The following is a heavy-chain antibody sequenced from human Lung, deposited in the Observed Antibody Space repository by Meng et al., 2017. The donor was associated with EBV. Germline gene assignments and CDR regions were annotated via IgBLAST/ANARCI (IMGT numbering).Heavy chain of an antibody. CDR1: GGSFSGYY. J-gene: IGHJ5*02. Sequence: VPLQESGPGLVKPSQPLSLTCAVYGGSFSGYYWSWIRQPPGKGLEWIGEINHSGSTNYNPSLKSRVTISVDTSKNQFSLKLSSVTAADTAVYYCARGFVKYTVTRVGNWFDPWGQGTLVTVSS. V-gene: IGHV4-34*09. CDR3: ARGFVKYTVTRVGNWFDP. CDR2: INHSGST. D-gene: IGHD4-17*01.